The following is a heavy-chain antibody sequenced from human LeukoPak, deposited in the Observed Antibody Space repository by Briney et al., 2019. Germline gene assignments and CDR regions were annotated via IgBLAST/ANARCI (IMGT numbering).Heavy chain of an antibody. CDR2: MSGSAGNT. V-gene: IGHV3-23*01. CDR3: ANPNRGKHSSSWYRGFDS. Sequence: PGGSLRLSCAASGFTFSSYAMSWVRQAPGKGLEWVSGMSGSAGNTYCADSVKGRFTISRDNSKNTLYLQMNSLRAEDTAIYYCANPNRGKHSSSWYRGFDSWGQGTLVSVSS. J-gene: IGHJ4*02. CDR1: GFTFSSYA. D-gene: IGHD6-13*01.